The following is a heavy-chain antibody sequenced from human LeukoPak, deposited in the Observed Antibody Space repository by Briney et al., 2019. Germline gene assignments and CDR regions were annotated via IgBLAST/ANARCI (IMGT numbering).Heavy chain of an antibody. D-gene: IGHD3-16*02. CDR3: AKDWLAFGGVIAPDY. J-gene: IGHJ4*02. Sequence: GGSLRLSCAASGFTFSSYAMSWVRQAPGKGLEWVSAISGSGGSTYYAASVKGRFTISRDNSKNTLYLQMNSLRAEDTAVYYCAKDWLAFGGVIAPDYWGQGTLVTVSS. V-gene: IGHV3-23*01. CDR1: GFTFSSYA. CDR2: ISGSGGST.